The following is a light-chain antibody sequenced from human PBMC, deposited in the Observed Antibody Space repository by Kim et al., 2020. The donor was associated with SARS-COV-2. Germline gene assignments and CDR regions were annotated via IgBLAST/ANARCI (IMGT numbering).Light chain of an antibody. CDR3: LLSYGATRV. J-gene: IGLJ3*02. V-gene: IGLV7-46*01. CDR1: TGALNSHHY. CDR2: DAT. Sequence: PRRTVTLPCVSSTGALNSHHYPYWFQQKPGQAPRTLIYDATNNHSWTPARFSGSLLGGLPALTLSGAQPEDAAVYYCLLSYGATRVFGGGTQLTVL.